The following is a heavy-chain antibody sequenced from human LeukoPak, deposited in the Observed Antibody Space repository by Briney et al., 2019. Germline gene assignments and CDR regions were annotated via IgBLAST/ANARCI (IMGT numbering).Heavy chain of an antibody. CDR3: ARDNRFGEFGLAYYYYGMDV. D-gene: IGHD3-10*01. V-gene: IGHV3-21*01. J-gene: IGHJ6*02. Sequence: PGGSLRLSCAASGFIFRSYSMNWVRQAPGKGLGWVSSISSSSSYIYYADSVKGRFTISRDNAKNSLYLQMNSLRAEDTAVYYCARDNRFGEFGLAYYYYGMDVWGQGTTVTVSS. CDR1: GFIFRSYS. CDR2: ISSSSSYI.